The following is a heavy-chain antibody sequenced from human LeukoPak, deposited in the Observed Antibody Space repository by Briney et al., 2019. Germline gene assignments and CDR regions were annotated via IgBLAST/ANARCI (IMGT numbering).Heavy chain of an antibody. CDR2: ISSSSRYI. CDR3: ARARAVAGPDAFDI. V-gene: IGHV3-21*06. D-gene: IGHD6-19*01. CDR1: GFTFSGYS. J-gene: IGHJ3*02. Sequence: GGSLRLSCAASGFTFSGYSMNWVRQAPGKGLEWVSAISSSSRYIYYADSVTGRFTISRDNAKNSLYLQMNSLRAEDTAVYYCARARAVAGPDAFDIWGQGTMVTVSS.